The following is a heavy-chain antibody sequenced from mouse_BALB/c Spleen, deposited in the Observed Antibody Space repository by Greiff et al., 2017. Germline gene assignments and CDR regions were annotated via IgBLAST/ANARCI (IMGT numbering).Heavy chain of an antibody. V-gene: IGHV8-12*01. CDR1: GFSLSTSGMG. J-gene: IGHJ3*01. CDR2: IYWDDDK. CDR3: ALSRQLGPAWFAY. D-gene: IGHD3-2*01. Sequence: QVTLKVSGPGILQPSQTLSLTCSFSGFSLSTSGMGVSWIRQPSGKGLEWLAHIYWDDDKRYNPSLKSRLTISKDTSSNQVFLKITSVDTADTATYYCALSRQLGPAWFAYWGQGTLVTVSA.